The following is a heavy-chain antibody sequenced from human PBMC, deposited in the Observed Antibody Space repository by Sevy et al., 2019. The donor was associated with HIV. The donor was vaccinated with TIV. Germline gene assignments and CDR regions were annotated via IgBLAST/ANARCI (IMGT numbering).Heavy chain of an antibody. CDR1: GFTFSSYS. D-gene: IGHD2-2*01. CDR3: ARAFQLAHRYCSSTSCKSKGIAVAGYFDY. Sequence: GGSLRLSCAASGFTFSSYSMNWVRQAPGKGLEWVSSISSSSSYIYYADSVKGRFTISRDNAKNSLYLQMNSLRAEDTAVYYCARAFQLAHRYCSSTSCKSKGIAVAGYFDYWGQGTLVTVSS. J-gene: IGHJ4*02. V-gene: IGHV3-21*03. CDR2: ISSSSSYI.